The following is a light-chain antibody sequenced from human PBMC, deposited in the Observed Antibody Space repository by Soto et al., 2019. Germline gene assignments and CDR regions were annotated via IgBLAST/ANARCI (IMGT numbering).Light chain of an antibody. CDR2: GAS. CDR3: QEYGSSPGT. Sequence: EIVLTQSPGTLSLSSGERASLSCRASESVSSSYLAWYQHKPGQAPRLLIYGASSRATGIPDRFSGSGSGTHFTLTLSRQEADDFAVYYCQEYGSSPGTFRQGTRLEI. V-gene: IGKV3-20*01. J-gene: IGKJ5*01. CDR1: ESVSSSY.